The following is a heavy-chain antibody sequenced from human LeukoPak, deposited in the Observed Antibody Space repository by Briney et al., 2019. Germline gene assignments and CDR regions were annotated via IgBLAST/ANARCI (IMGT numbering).Heavy chain of an antibody. D-gene: IGHD2-21*01. Sequence: GGSLRLSCAASGFTFSSYTMNWVRQAPGKGLEWVSSISSSSSYIYYAESVKGRFTMSRDNAKNSLYLQMNSLRAEDTAVYYCAKFPEHPFDYWGQGTLVTVSS. J-gene: IGHJ4*02. V-gene: IGHV3-21*01. CDR3: AKFPEHPFDY. CDR1: GFTFSSYT. CDR2: ISSSSSYI.